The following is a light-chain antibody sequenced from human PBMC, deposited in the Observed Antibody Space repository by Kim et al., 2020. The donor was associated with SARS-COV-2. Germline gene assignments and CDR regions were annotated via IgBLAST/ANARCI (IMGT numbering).Light chain of an antibody. CDR3: QAWDSSTDVV. J-gene: IGLJ2*01. V-gene: IGLV3-1*01. CDR2: QDS. Sequence: YELTQPPSVSVSPGQTASITCSGDKLGDKYACWYQQKPGQSPVLVIYQDSKRPSGIPERFSGSNSGNTATLTISGTQAMDEADYYCQAWDSSTDVV. CDR1: KLGDKY.